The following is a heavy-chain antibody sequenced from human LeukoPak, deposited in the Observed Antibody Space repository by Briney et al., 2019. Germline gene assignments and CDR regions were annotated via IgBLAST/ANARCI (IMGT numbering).Heavy chain of an antibody. V-gene: IGHV1-18*01. Sequence: ASVKVSCKASGYTFSNHGINWVRPAPGQGLEWMGWISGHNGNTNYAQKFQDRVIMTTDTSTSTAYMELRSLRSDDTAVYYCAAWAGIAETGFEGPFDYWGQGTLVTVSS. J-gene: IGHJ4*02. CDR3: AAWAGIAETGFEGPFDY. CDR2: ISGHNGNT. CDR1: GYTFSNHG. D-gene: IGHD6-19*01.